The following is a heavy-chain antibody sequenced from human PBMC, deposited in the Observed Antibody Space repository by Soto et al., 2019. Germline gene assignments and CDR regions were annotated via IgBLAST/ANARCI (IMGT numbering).Heavy chain of an antibody. Sequence: SETLSLTCGVYGGSFSGYHWSWIRQPPGKGLEWIGEINHSGSTNYNASLKSRVSISVDTSKNQFSLKLSSVTAADTAVYYCARGQGRVVISYYYYGMDVWGQGTTVTVSS. V-gene: IGHV4-34*01. D-gene: IGHD3-3*01. J-gene: IGHJ6*02. CDR3: ARGQGRVVISYYYYGMDV. CDR2: INHSGST. CDR1: GGSFSGYH.